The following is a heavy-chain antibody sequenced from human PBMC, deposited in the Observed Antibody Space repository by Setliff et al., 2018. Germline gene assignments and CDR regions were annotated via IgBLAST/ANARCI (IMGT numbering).Heavy chain of an antibody. V-gene: IGHV1-18*01. CDR2: ISTYTGNT. Sequence: GASVKVSCKTLGYNFSSYGITWVRQAPGQGLEWMGWISTYTGNTNYAQKLQGRVTMTTDTSTSTAYLELRSLTSDDTAVYYCSRLVRYCTTTTCQRASGDDYWGQGTLVTVSS. J-gene: IGHJ4*02. CDR1: GYNFSSYG. D-gene: IGHD2-8*01. CDR3: SRLVRYCTTTTCQRASGDDY.